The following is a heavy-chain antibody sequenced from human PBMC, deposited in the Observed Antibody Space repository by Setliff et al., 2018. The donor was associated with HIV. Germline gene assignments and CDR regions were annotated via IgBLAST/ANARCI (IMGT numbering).Heavy chain of an antibody. CDR3: ARLGRSSTGPL. J-gene: IGHJ4*02. Sequence: SETLSLTCTVSGDSINNYYWNWLRQPAGKGLEWIGRIHSSGSANYNPSLRSRVSMSVDTSNNQFSLNLTSVTAADTAVYYCARLGRSSTGPLWGQGTLVTVSS. CDR2: IHSSGSA. CDR1: GDSINNYY. V-gene: IGHV4-4*07. D-gene: IGHD2-2*01.